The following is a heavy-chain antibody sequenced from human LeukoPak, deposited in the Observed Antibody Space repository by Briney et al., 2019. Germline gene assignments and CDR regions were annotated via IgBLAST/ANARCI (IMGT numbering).Heavy chain of an antibody. J-gene: IGHJ4*02. V-gene: IGHV3-23*01. CDR2: ISGSGGRT. Sequence: PGGSLRLSCSASGFTFSDSYMSWIRQVPGKGLEWVAGISGSGGRTNYADSVKGRFTISRDNPKNTLYLQMNSLRAEDTAVYFCAKRGVVIRVILVGFHKEANYFDSWGQGVLVTVSS. D-gene: IGHD3-22*01. CDR1: GFTFSDSY. CDR3: AKRGVVIRVILVGFHKEANYFDS.